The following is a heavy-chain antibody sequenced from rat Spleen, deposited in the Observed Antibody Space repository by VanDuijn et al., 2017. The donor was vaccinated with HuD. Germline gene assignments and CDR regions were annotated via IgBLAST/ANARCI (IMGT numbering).Heavy chain of an antibody. Sequence: QVQLKESGPGLVQPSQTLSLTCTVSGFSLTNFHVTWVRQPPGKGLEWMGIIWTGGSTAYNSLPKSRLSISRDTSKSQVFLKMNSLQTEDTATYYCVREANYPGITFDYWGQGVMVTVSS. CDR2: IWTGGST. CDR3: VREANYPGITFDY. J-gene: IGHJ2*01. D-gene: IGHD1-4*01. V-gene: IGHV2-43*01. CDR1: GFSLTNFH.